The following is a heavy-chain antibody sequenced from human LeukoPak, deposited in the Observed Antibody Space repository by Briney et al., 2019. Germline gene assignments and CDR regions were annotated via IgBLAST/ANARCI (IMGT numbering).Heavy chain of an antibody. CDR2: IYYSGST. CDR1: GGSIGSDGYY. Sequence: SQTLSLTCSVSGGSIGSDGYYCNWIRQHPGKGLEWIGYIYYSGSTTYSPSLKSRVARAVDTSKHQFFLSLRSATAADTAMYYCARHRPDCDILTGYYPDAFDIWGQGTMVTVSS. V-gene: IGHV4-31*03. CDR3: ARHRPDCDILTGYYPDAFDI. D-gene: IGHD3-9*01. J-gene: IGHJ3*02.